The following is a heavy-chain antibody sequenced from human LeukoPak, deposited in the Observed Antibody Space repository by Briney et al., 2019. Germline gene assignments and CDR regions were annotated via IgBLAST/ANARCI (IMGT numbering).Heavy chain of an antibody. CDR1: GFTFSSNG. Sequence: GGSLRLSCAASGFTFSSNGMTWIRQAPGKGLEWVSYISSGGSTIYYADSVKGRFTISRDNAKNSLYLQMNSLRAEDTAVYYCARDARITIFGVVKTYYMDVWGKGTTVTVSS. J-gene: IGHJ6*03. CDR3: ARDARITIFGVVKTYYMDV. V-gene: IGHV3-48*04. CDR2: ISSGGSTI. D-gene: IGHD3-3*01.